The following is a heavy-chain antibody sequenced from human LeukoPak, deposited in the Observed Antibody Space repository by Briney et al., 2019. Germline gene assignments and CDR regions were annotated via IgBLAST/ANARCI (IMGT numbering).Heavy chain of an antibody. CDR2: TYYKSKWYN. V-gene: IGHV6-1*01. CDR1: GDSVSSNSAA. CDR3: ASSTGATDAFDF. Sequence: SQTLSLTSAISGDSVSSNSAAWSWIRQSPSRGLEWLGRTYYKSKWYNDYAVSVKSRISINSDTSKNRFSLQLKSVTPEDTAVYYCASSTGATDAFDFWGQGTMVTVSS. J-gene: IGHJ3*01. D-gene: IGHD7-27*01.